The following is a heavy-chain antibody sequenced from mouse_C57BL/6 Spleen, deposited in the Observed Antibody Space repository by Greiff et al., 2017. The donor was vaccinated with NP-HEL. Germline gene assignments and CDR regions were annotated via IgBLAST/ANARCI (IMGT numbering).Heavy chain of an antibody. Sequence: EVQLQESGPGLVKPSPSLSLTCSATGYSFTSGYYWNWIRKLPGNKLEWMGFISYDGSNNYNPNLKNRTSITRDTSKNQCFLKLNSVTTEDTATYYCARDYCSSSYFDYWGQGTTLTVSS. CDR1: GYSFTSGYY. CDR2: ISYDGSN. V-gene: IGHV3-6*01. J-gene: IGHJ2*01. D-gene: IGHD1-1*01. CDR3: ARDYCSSSYFDY.